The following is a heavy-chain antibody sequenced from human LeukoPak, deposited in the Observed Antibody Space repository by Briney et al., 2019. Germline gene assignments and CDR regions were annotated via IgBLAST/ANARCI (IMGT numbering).Heavy chain of an antibody. D-gene: IGHD5-24*01. CDR2: MNPNSGNT. J-gene: IGHJ4*02. V-gene: IGHV1-8*03. CDR1: GYTFTRYD. Sequence: ASVKVSCKASGYTFTRYDINWVRQATGQGLEWMGWMNPNSGNTGYAQKFQGRVTITRNTSISTAYMELSSLRSEDTAVYYCARGLEMATILPNYYFDYWGQGTLVTASS. CDR3: ARGLEMATILPNYYFDY.